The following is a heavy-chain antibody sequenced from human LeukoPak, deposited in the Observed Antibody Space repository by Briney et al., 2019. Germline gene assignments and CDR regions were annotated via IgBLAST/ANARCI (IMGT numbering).Heavy chain of an antibody. J-gene: IGHJ4*02. D-gene: IGHD3-10*01. CDR2: IRGSSTYI. CDR3: ARHLRYGSGGYFDY. CDR1: GFTFSDAW. V-gene: IGHV3-21*01. Sequence: GGSLRLSCAASGFTFSDAWMSWVRQAPGKGLEWVASIRGSSTYIWYADSMKGRFSISRDNAKNSLYLQMNSLRAEDTAVYYCARHLRYGSGGYFDYWGQGTLVTVSS.